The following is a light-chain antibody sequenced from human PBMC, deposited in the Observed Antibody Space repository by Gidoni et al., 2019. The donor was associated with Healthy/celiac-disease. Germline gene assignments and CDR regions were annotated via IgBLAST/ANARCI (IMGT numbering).Light chain of an antibody. CDR1: QSVSSY. J-gene: IGKJ4*01. CDR3: QQRSNWPPSLT. CDR2: DAS. Sequence: EIVLTQSPATLSLSPGERATLSCRASQSVSSYLAWYQQKPGQAPRLLIYDASNRATGIPARFSGIGSGTDFTLTISSLEPEDFAVYSCQQRSNWPPSLTFGGGTKVEIK. V-gene: IGKV3-11*01.